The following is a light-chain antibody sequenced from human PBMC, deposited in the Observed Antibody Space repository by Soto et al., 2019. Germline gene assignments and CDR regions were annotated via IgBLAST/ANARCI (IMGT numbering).Light chain of an antibody. CDR3: QQYNNWPIT. CDR1: QTVGSN. V-gene: IGKV3D-15*01. CDR2: GAS. J-gene: IGKJ5*01. Sequence: EIVLTQSPDTLSVSPGERVTLSCRASQTVGSNLAWYQQKPGQAPRLLIYGASTRASDTPARFSGSGSVTEFALTISSLQSEDFAVYYCQQYNNWPITFGQGTRLENK.